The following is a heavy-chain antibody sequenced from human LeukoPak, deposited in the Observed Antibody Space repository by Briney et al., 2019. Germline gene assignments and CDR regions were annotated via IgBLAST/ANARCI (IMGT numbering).Heavy chain of an antibody. J-gene: IGHJ4*02. V-gene: IGHV3-74*01. CDR1: GFTFSTYW. Sequence: GGSLRLSCAASGFTFSTYWMHWVRQAPGEGLVWVSRINSDGSSTSYADSVKGRFTISRDNAKNTLYLQMNSLRAEDTAVYFCARKSLTNGGYFDYWGQGTLVTVSS. CDR2: INSDGSST. CDR3: ARKSLTNGGYFDY. D-gene: IGHD3-10*01.